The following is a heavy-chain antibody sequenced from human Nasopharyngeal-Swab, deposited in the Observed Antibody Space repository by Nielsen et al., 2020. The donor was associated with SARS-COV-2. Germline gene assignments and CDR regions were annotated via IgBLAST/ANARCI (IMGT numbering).Heavy chain of an antibody. CDR3: ARLTVGATSGDAFDI. CDR1: GYSFTSYW. CDR2: IYPGDSDT. J-gene: IGHJ3*02. D-gene: IGHD1-26*01. V-gene: IGHV5-51*01. Sequence: GESLKISCKGSGYSFTSYWIRWVRQMPGKGLDWMGIIYPGDSDTRYSPSFQGQVTISADKSISTAYLQLSSLKASDTAMYYCARLTVGATSGDAFDIWGQGTMVTVSS.